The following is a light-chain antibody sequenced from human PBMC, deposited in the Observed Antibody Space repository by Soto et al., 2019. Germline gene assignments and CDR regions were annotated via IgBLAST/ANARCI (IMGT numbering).Light chain of an antibody. J-gene: IGKJ2*01. CDR3: QQYYSYPLT. Sequence: AIRMTQSPSSFSASTGDRVTITCRARQGISSYLAWYQQKPGKAPKLLIYAASTLQSGVPSRFSGSGSGTDFTLTISCLQSEDFATYYCQQYYSYPLTFAQGTKLEIK. CDR1: QGISSY. V-gene: IGKV1-8*01. CDR2: AAS.